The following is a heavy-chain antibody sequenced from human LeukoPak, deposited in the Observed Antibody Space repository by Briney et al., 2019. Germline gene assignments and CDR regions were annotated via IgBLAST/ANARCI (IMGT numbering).Heavy chain of an antibody. CDR3: ARVPTIFGVVPDI. Sequence: SETPSLTCTVSGGSISSGGYYWSWIRQHPGKGLEWIGYIYYSGSTYYNPSLKSRVTISVDTSKNQFSLKLSSVTAADTAVYYCARVPTIFGVVPDIWGQGTMVTVSS. J-gene: IGHJ3*02. CDR1: GGSISSGGYY. CDR2: IYYSGST. V-gene: IGHV4-31*03. D-gene: IGHD3-3*01.